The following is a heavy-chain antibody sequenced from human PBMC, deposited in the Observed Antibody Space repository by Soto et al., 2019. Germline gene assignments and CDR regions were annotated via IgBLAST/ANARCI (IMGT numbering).Heavy chain of an antibody. CDR2: ISGSGGST. CDR3: AKVLEPVRGVSSWWFDP. CDR1: GFTFSSYA. V-gene: IGHV3-23*01. Sequence: GGSLRLSCAASGFTFSSYAMSWVRQAPGKGLEWVSAISGSGGSTYYADSVKGRFTISRDNSKNTLYLQMNSLRAEDTAVYYCAKVLEPVRGVSSWWFDPWGQGTLVTVSS. D-gene: IGHD3-10*01. J-gene: IGHJ5*02.